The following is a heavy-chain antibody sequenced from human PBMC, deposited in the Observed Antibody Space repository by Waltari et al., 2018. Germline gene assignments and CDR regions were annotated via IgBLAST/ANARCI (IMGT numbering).Heavy chain of an antibody. Sequence: QVQLQESGPGLVKPSQTLSLTCTVSGGSISSGGYYWSWIRQHPGKGLEWIGYIYYSGSTYDNPCPKSRVTISVDTSKNQFSLKLSSVTAADTAVYYCAREIVVVAATKRGGNWFDPWGQGTLVTVSS. CDR1: GGSISSGGYY. V-gene: IGHV4-31*03. CDR2: IYYSGST. D-gene: IGHD2-15*01. CDR3: AREIVVVAATKRGGNWFDP. J-gene: IGHJ5*02.